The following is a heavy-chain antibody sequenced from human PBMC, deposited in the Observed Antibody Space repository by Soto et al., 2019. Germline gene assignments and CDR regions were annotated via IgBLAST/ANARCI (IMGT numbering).Heavy chain of an antibody. CDR3: ARDKDYYYDSSGYFY. Sequence: PGGSLRLSCSASGFTFSSYSMHWVRQAPGKGLEYVSSISTNGGSTHYADSVKGRFTISRDNSKNTQYLQMSSLRADDTAVYYCARDKDYYYDSSGYFYWGQGTLVTVSS. J-gene: IGHJ4*02. CDR1: GFTFSSYS. CDR2: ISTNGGST. D-gene: IGHD3-22*01. V-gene: IGHV3-64D*06.